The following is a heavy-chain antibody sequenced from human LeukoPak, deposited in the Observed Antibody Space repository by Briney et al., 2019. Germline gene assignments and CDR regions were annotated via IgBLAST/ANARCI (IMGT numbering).Heavy chain of an antibody. J-gene: IGHJ6*03. V-gene: IGHV4-34*01. D-gene: IGHD3-10*01. CDR2: INHSGST. Sequence: SETLSLACAVYGGSFSGYYWSWIRQPPGKGLEWIGEINHSGSTNYNPSLKSRVTISVDTSKNQFSLKLSSVTAADTAVYYCARDYGSGSYHRHHYYHYYMDVWGKGTMVTVSS. CDR1: GGSFSGYY. CDR3: ARDYGSGSYHRHHYYHYYMDV.